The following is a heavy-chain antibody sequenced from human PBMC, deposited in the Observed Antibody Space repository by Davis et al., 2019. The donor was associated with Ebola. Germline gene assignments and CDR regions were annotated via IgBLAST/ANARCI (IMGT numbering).Heavy chain of an antibody. D-gene: IGHD6-13*01. CDR1: GFTFSSYS. J-gene: IGHJ5*02. CDR3: ARGKPASSWYLGFDP. V-gene: IGHV3-48*02. Sequence: GESLKISCAASGFTFSSYSMNWVRQAPGKGLEWVSYISSSSSTIYYADSVKGRFTISRDNAKNSLYLQMNSLRDEDTAVYYCARGKPASSWYLGFDPWGQGTLVTVSS. CDR2: ISSSSSTI.